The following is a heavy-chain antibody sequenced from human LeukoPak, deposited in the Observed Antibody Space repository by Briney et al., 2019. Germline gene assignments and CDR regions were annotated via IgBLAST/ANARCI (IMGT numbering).Heavy chain of an antibody. CDR2: INPDGSST. CDR1: GFTVSSNY. Sequence: PGGSLRLSCAASGFTVSSNYMSWVRQAPGKGLEWVSRINPDGSSTNYADSVKGRSTISGDNSKNTLYLQMNSLRAEDTAVYYCARRPYDSSGVRGDIWGQGTMVTVSS. V-gene: IGHV3-53*01. J-gene: IGHJ3*02. CDR3: ARRPYDSSGVRGDI. D-gene: IGHD3-22*01.